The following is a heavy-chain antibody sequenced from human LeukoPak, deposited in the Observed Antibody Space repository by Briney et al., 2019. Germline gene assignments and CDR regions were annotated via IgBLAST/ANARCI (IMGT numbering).Heavy chain of an antibody. J-gene: IGHJ4*02. V-gene: IGHV3-30*02. D-gene: IGHD1-1*01. Sequence: GGSLRLSCAASGFTFSSYGMHWVRQAPGKGLEWVAFIRYDGSNKYYADSVKGRFTISRDNSKNTLYLQVNTLRAEDTAVYYCARGERYSLDYWGPGTLVTVSS. CDR2: IRYDGSNK. CDR1: GFTFSSYG. CDR3: ARGERYSLDY.